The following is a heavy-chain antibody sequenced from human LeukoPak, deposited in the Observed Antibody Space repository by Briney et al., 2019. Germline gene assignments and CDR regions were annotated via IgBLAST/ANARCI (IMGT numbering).Heavy chain of an antibody. CDR2: INGDGSAT. V-gene: IGHV3-74*01. CDR3: AGGASTTSAV. Sequence: PGGSLRLSCAASGFTFSSYWMHWVRQVPGKGLVWVSRINGDGSATSYADSVKGRFTTPRDNAKKTLYLQMNSLRAEDTAVYYCAGGASTTSAVWGQGTMVTVSS. J-gene: IGHJ3*01. D-gene: IGHD1-26*01. CDR1: GFTFSSYW.